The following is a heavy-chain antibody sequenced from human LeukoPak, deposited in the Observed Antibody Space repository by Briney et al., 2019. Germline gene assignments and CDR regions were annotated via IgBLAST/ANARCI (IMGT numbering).Heavy chain of an antibody. CDR1: GFTFSSYG. V-gene: IGHV3-30*02. D-gene: IGHD6-6*01. CDR2: IRYDGSNK. Sequence: GGSLRLSCAASGFTFSSYGMHWVRQAPGKGLEWVAFIRYDGSNKYYADSVKGRFTISRDNSKNTLYLQMNSLRAEDTAVYYCAKERSSSCWFDPWGQGTLVTVSS. J-gene: IGHJ5*02. CDR3: AKERSSSCWFDP.